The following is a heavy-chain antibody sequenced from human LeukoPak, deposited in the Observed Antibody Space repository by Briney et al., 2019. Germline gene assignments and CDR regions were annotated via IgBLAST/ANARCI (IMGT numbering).Heavy chain of an antibody. V-gene: IGHV3-23*01. CDR3: AKGVAVASPYYFDY. CDR2: ISGSGSST. CDR1: GFTFSSYA. D-gene: IGHD6-19*01. Sequence: QSGGSLRLSCAASGFTFSSYAMSWVRQAPGKGLEWVSPISGSGSSTYYADSVKGRFTISRDNSKNTLYLQMNSLRAEDTAVYYCAKGVAVASPYYFDYWGQGTLVTVSS. J-gene: IGHJ4*02.